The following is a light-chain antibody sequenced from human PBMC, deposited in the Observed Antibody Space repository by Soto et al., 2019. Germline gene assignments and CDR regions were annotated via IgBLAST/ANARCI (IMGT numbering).Light chain of an antibody. V-gene: IGLV2-23*01. CDR2: ESA. CDR1: SNDVGSYNV. CDR3: CSYADTDNVI. Sequence: QSALTQPASVSGSPGQSITISCTGTSNDVGSYNVVSWYQQHPGKAPKLIIYESAKRPSGVSDRFSGSRSGTTASLTISGLQAEDEADYHCCSYADTDNVIFGGGTKVTVL. J-gene: IGLJ2*01.